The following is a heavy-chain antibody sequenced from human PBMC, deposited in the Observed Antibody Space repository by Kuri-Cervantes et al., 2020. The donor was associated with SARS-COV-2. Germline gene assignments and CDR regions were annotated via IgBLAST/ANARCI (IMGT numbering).Heavy chain of an antibody. CDR1: GYTFSDYY. CDR3: ARGMVRGLIQSYYYGMDV. V-gene: IGHV1-2*04. D-gene: IGHD3-10*01. Sequence: ASVKVSCKASGYTFSDYYMYWVRQAPGQGLEWMGWINPNSGGTNYAQKFQGWVTMTRDTSSTGYMELSRLGSDDTAVYYCARGMVRGLIQSYYYGMDVWGQGTTVTRLL. J-gene: IGHJ6*02. CDR2: INPNSGGT.